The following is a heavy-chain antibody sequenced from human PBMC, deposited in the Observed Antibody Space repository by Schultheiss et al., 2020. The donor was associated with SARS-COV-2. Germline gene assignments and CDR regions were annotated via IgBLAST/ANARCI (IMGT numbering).Heavy chain of an antibody. J-gene: IGHJ4*02. CDR2: ISSSGSTI. CDR1: GFTFSSYE. D-gene: IGHD3-22*01. CDR3: ASSDYYDSSGYYPSALDY. V-gene: IGHV3-48*03. Sequence: GGSLRLSCAASGFTFSSYEMNWVRQAPGKGLEWVSYISSSGSTIYYADSVKGRFTISRDNSKNTLYLQMNSLRAEDTAMYYCASSDYYDSSGYYPSALDYWGQGTLVTVSS.